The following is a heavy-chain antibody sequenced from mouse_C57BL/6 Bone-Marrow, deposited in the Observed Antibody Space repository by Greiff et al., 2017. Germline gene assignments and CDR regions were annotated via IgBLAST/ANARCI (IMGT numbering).Heavy chain of an antibody. V-gene: IGHV1-55*01. CDR1: GYTFTSYW. J-gene: IGHJ3*01. Sequence: QVQLQQPGAELVKPGASVKMSCKASGYTFTSYWITWVKQRPGQGLEWIGDIYPGSGSTNYNEKFKSKATLTVETSSSTAYMQLSSLTSEDSAVYYCARDYGSSEPFAYWGQGTLVTVSA. CDR3: ARDYGSSEPFAY. CDR2: IYPGSGST. D-gene: IGHD1-1*01.